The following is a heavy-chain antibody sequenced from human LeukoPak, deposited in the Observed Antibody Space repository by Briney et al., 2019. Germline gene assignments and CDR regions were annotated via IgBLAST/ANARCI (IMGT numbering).Heavy chain of an antibody. J-gene: IGHJ5*02. CDR2: IYHSGST. V-gene: IGHV4-30-2*01. Sequence: SSETLSLTCTVSGGSISSGGYYWSWIRQPPGKGLEWIGYIYHSGSTYYDPSLKSRVTISVDRSKNQFSLKLSSVTAADTAVYYCARVRGYCSSTSCHGHNWFDAWGQGTLVTVS. CDR3: ARVRGYCSSTSCHGHNWFDA. D-gene: IGHD2-2*01. CDR1: GGSISSGGYY.